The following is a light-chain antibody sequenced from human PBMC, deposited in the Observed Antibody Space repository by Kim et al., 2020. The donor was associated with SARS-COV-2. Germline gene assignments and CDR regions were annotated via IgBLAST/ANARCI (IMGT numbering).Light chain of an antibody. CDR1: NIGSKS. J-gene: IGLJ1*01. CDR2: YDS. CDR3: QVWDSSSDRLYV. V-gene: IGLV3-21*04. Sequence: SYELTQPPSVSVAPGKTARITCGGNNIGSKSVHWYQQKPGQAPVLVIYYDSDRPSGIPERFSGSNSGNTATLTISRVEAGDEADYYCQVWDSSSDRLYVFETGTKVTVL.